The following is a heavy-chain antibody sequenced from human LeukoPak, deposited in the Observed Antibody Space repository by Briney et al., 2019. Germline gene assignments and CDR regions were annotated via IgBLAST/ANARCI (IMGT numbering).Heavy chain of an antibody. V-gene: IGHV7-4-1*02. CDR3: ARDASMINFDY. CDR1: GYTFTVYS. CDR2: ITTSTGKP. Sequence: ASVKVSCKASGYTFTVYSFNWLRQAPGQGLEWMGWITTSTGKPTYAQGFTGRFVFSLDTSVSTTYLHINSLKAEDTAVYYCARDASMINFDYWGQGSLVTVSS. J-gene: IGHJ4*02. D-gene: IGHD3-16*01.